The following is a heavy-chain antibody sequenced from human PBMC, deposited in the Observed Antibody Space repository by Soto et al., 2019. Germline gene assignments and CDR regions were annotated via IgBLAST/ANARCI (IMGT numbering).Heavy chain of an antibody. CDR2: INAGNGNT. CDR3: ARQELLTYYDFWSGYYSDDISPPPDY. J-gene: IGHJ4*02. Sequence: GASVKVSCKASGYTFTSYAMHWVRQAPGQRLEWMGWINAGNGNTKYSQKFQGRVTITRDTSASTAYMELSSLRSEDTAVYYCARQELLTYYDFWSGYYSDDISPPPDYWGQGTLVTVSS. V-gene: IGHV1-3*01. CDR1: GYTFTSYA. D-gene: IGHD3-3*01.